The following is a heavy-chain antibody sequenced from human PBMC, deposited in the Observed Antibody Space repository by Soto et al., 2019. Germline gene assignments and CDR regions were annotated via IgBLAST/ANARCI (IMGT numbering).Heavy chain of an antibody. Sequence: QVQLQESGPGLVKPSQTLSLTCTVSGGSISSGGYYWSWIRQHPGKGLEWIGYIYYSGSTYYNPSLKSRVTISVDTSKNQFSLKLSSVTAADTAEYYCARDESDILTGYPYGMDVWGQGTTVTVSS. D-gene: IGHD3-9*01. CDR3: ARDESDILTGYPYGMDV. CDR1: GGSISSGGYY. CDR2: IYYSGST. J-gene: IGHJ6*02. V-gene: IGHV4-31*03.